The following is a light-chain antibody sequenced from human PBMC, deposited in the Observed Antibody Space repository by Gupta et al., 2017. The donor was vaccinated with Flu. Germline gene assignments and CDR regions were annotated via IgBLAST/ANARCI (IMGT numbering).Light chain of an antibody. J-gene: IGKJ4*01. CDR3: RHRSNWPWA. V-gene: IGKV3-11*01. Sequence: VLTHSPATLSLSPGERATLSCRASQSVSSYLAWFQQKPGQAPRLRIYDASYRATGIPTRFSGSGSGTDFTLTISSLEPEDFAIYYCRHRSNWPWAFGGGTKVEIK. CDR1: QSVSSY. CDR2: DAS.